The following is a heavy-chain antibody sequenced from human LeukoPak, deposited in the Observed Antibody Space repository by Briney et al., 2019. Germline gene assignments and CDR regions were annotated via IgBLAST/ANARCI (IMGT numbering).Heavy chain of an antibody. CDR1: GGTFSSYA. J-gene: IGHJ4*02. Sequence: GASVKVSCKASGGTFSSYAISWVRQAPGQGLEWMGRIIPIFGTANYAQKFQGRVTITTDESTSTAYMELSSLRSEDTAVYYCARDNKQDHQNNYYGSGGYGYWGQGTLVTVSS. CDR2: IIPIFGTA. D-gene: IGHD3-10*01. CDR3: ARDNKQDHQNNYYGSGGYGY. V-gene: IGHV1-69*05.